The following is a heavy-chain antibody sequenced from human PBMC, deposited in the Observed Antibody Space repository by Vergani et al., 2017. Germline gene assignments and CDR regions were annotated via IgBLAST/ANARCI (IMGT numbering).Heavy chain of an antibody. CDR3: ARGYYYYDSSGYYQKRAPFDY. CDR1: GGSFSGYY. V-gene: IGHV4-34*01. D-gene: IGHD3-22*01. J-gene: IGHJ4*02. CDR2: INHSGST. Sequence: QVQLQQWGAGLLKPSETLSLTCAVYGGSFSGYYWSWIRQPPGKGLEWIGEINHSGSTNYNPSLKSRVTISVDTSKNQFYLKLSSVTAADTAVYYCARGYYYYDSSGYYQKRAPFDYWGQGTLVTVSS.